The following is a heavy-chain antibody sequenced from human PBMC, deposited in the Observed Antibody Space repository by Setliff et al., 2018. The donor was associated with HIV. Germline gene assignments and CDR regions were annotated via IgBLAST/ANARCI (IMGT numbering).Heavy chain of an antibody. CDR1: GGSITTTNYY. CDR3: ANGYSSGWYLVTAFDI. D-gene: IGHD6-19*01. Sequence: ETLSLTCTVSGGSITTTNYYWGWVRQAPGKGLEWVSVIYSGGSTDHADSVKGRVTITRDTSASTAYMELSSLRSEDTAMYYCANGYSSGWYLVTAFDIWGQGTMVTVSS. V-gene: IGHV3-66*01. J-gene: IGHJ3*02. CDR2: IYSGGST.